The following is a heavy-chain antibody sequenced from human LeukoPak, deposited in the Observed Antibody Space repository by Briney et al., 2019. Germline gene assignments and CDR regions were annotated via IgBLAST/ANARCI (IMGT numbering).Heavy chain of an antibody. D-gene: IGHD4-17*01. CDR3: ARVPGRDYGEYYFDY. Sequence: GGSLRLSCAASGFTFSSYAMSWVRQAPGKGLEWVSGISGSGGSIYYTDSVKGRFTISRDNSKNTLYLQMNSLRAEDTAVYYCARVPGRDYGEYYFDYWGQGTLVTVSS. J-gene: IGHJ4*02. CDR2: ISGSGGSI. V-gene: IGHV3-23*01. CDR1: GFTFSSYA.